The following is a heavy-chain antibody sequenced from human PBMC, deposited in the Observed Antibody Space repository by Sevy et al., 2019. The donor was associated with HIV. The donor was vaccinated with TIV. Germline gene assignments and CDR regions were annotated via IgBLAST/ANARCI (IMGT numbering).Heavy chain of an antibody. D-gene: IGHD3-10*01. Sequence: GGSPRLSCAASGFTFSSYAMSWVRQAPGKGLEWVSAISGSGGSTYYADSVKGRFTISRDNSKNTLYLQMNSLRAEDTDVYYCAKDREVRGVIIFYFDYWGQGTLVTVSS. V-gene: IGHV3-23*01. CDR1: GFTFSSYA. J-gene: IGHJ4*02. CDR3: AKDREVRGVIIFYFDY. CDR2: ISGSGGST.